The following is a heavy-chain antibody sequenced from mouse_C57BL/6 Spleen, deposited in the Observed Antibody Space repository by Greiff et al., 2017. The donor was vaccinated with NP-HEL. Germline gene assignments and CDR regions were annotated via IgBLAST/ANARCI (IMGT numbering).Heavy chain of an antibody. CDR1: EYEFPSHD. J-gene: IGHJ3*01. Sequence: EVKVEESGGGLVQPGESLKLSCESNEYEFPSHDMSWVRKTPEKRLELVAAINSDGGSTYYPDTMERRFIISRDNAKNTLFLQMTSLRSEDTAMYYCARGYSAYWGQGTLVTVSA. D-gene: IGHD2-14*01. V-gene: IGHV5-2*03. CDR2: INSDGGST. CDR3: ARGYSAY.